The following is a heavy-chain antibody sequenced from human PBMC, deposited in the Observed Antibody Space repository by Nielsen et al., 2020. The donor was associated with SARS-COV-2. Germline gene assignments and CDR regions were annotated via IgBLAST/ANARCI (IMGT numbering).Heavy chain of an antibody. CDR3: ARTPRYDFWSGYGDY. V-gene: IGHV4-34*01. CDR2: VDPGGGT. Sequence: SETLSLTCTVYSGSFSEYYWNWIRQSPGKGLEWIGKVDPGGGTNYNPSLKSRVTISVDTSKNQFSLKLSSVTAADTAVYYCARTPRYDFWSGYGDYWGQGTLVTVSS. D-gene: IGHD3-3*01. J-gene: IGHJ4*02. CDR1: SGSFSEYY.